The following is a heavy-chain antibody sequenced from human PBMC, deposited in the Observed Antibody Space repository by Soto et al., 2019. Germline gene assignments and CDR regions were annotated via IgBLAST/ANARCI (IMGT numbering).Heavy chain of an antibody. CDR1: GFTFSSYS. D-gene: IGHD3-9*01. J-gene: IGHJ4*02. CDR2: ISSSSSYI. CDR3: ARAGREEWDYDILTGYIRALSSFDY. V-gene: IGHV3-21*01. Sequence: GGSLRLSCAASGFTFSSYSMNWVRQAPGKGLEWVSSISSSSSYIYYADSVNGRFTISRDNAKNSLYLQMNSLRAEDTAVYYCARAGREEWDYDILTGYIRALSSFDYWGQGTLVTVSS.